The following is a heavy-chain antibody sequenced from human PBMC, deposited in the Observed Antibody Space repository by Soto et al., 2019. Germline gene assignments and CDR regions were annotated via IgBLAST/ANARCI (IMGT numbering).Heavy chain of an antibody. Sequence: EVQLVESGGMLVQPGGSLRLSCAASGLTLSTSSMNWVRQAPGKGLEWISYIRRHTSVTAYADSVKGRFTISRDSAKNSLYLQIDSLRVEDTAVYYCGKVADSGIYTVDRWGQGTLVTVSS. CDR2: IRRHTSVT. CDR3: GKVADSGIYTVDR. V-gene: IGHV3-48*01. J-gene: IGHJ5*02. D-gene: IGHD2-15*01. CDR1: GLTLSTSS.